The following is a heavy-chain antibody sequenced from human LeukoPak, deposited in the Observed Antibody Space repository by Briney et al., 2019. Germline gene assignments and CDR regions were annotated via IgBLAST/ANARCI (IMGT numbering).Heavy chain of an antibody. CDR3: AREASGGDNWFDP. J-gene: IGHJ5*02. D-gene: IGHD6-25*01. CDR2: IIPIFGTA. V-gene: IGHV1-69*06. CDR1: VGTFTSYA. Sequence: SVTVSCTASVGTFTSYAISWVRQAPAQGLEWMGVIIPIFGTANYAQKFQGRVTITADRSTSTAYMELSSLRSEDTAVYYCAREASGGDNWFDPGGQGTLVTVP.